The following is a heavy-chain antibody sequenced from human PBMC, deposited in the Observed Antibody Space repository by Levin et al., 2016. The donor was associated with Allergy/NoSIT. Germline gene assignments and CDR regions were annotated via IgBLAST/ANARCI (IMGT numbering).Heavy chain of an antibody. V-gene: IGHV3-23*01. CDR3: VRAIYPLSCDH. Sequence: GGSLRLSCAASGFTFSSYAMNWVRQAPGKGLEWVSGISGSGGSTYYADSVKGRFTISRDNSKNMLYLQMNNVRAEDTAVYYCVRAIYPLSCDHWGQGTLVTVSS. D-gene: IGHD3-3*01. CDR1: GFTFSSYA. J-gene: IGHJ4*02. CDR2: ISGSGGST.